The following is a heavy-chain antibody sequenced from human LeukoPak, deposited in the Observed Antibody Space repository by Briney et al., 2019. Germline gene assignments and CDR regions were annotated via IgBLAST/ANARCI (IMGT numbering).Heavy chain of an antibody. CDR1: AFNFNTYP. V-gene: IGHV3-30*03. CDR2: ISEDGRNR. CDR3: VGGDFHY. J-gene: IGHJ4*02. Sequence: GGSLRLSCAASAFNFNTYPMHWVRQAPGKGLEWVAVISEDGRNRYYLDSVKGRFTISRENSKKMLYLQMNSLRVDDTAVYYCVGGDFHYWGQGTLVTVSS. D-gene: IGHD3-16*01.